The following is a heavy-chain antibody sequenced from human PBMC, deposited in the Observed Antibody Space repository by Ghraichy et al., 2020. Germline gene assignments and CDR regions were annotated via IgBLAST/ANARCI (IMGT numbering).Heavy chain of an antibody. V-gene: IGHV3-7*01. CDR3: ARRLVVPGASGWGYGMDV. CDR1: GFTFSSYW. CDR2: IKEDGSDE. J-gene: IGHJ6*02. D-gene: IGHD2-2*01. Sequence: LSLTCAVSGFTFSSYWMSWVRQVPGKGLEWVASIKEDGSDESYVDSLRGRFTISRDNAKNSLYLQMSSLRAEDTAVYYCARRLVVPGASGWGYGMDVWGQGTTVTVSS.